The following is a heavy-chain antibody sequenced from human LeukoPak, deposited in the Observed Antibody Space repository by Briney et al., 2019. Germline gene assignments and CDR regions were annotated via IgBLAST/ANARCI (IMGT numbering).Heavy chain of an antibody. CDR3: ASQLGDASDI. Sequence: GGSLRRSCAASGVTFSDYYMNWIRQTPGKGLEWVSYISSSGSTIYYADSVKGRFTISRDNGKNSLYLQMNSLRAEDTAVYYCASQLGDASDIWGQGTMVTVSS. J-gene: IGHJ3*02. V-gene: IGHV3-11*04. CDR1: GVTFSDYY. CDR2: ISSSGSTI. D-gene: IGHD6-13*01.